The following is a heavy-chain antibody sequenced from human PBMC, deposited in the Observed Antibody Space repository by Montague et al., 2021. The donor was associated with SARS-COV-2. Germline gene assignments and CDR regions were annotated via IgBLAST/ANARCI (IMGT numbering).Heavy chain of an antibody. J-gene: IGHJ4*02. Sequence: SETLSLTCAVYGGSFSGYYWSWIRQPPGKGLEWIGEINQGGSTNYNPSLKSRLTISVDTSKNQFSLKLRSVTAADTAIYYCARGRGGYYYGSGSFASYFEYWGQGTLVTVSS. CDR3: ARGRGGYYYGSGSFASYFEY. CDR2: INQGGST. D-gene: IGHD3-10*01. V-gene: IGHV4-34*01. CDR1: GGSFSGYY.